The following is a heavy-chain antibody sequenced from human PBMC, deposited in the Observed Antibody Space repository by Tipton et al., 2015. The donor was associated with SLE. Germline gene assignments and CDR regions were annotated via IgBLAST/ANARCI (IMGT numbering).Heavy chain of an antibody. V-gene: IGHV4-39*01. CDR1: VGPISSCSYY. J-gene: IGHJ3*01. CDR3: ARPERVLRHDSFDV. Sequence: TLSLTCTVSVGPISSCSYYWGWIRQPPGKGLEWIGGIHYYGSTKYNPTLRRRVPKSTDTSKNQFSLKLSSVAAADTAVYYCARPERVLRHDSFDVWGQGTLVTVSS. CDR2: IHYYGST. D-gene: IGHD3-10*02.